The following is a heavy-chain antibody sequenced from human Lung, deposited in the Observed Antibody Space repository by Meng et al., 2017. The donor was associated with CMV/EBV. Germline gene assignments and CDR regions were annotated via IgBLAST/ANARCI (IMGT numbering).Heavy chain of an antibody. V-gene: IGHV5-51*01. CDR3: ARQGGYAEGGSDY. Sequence: GGSLRLXXKGSGYSFTNYWIGWVRQMPGKGLEWMGIIYPGDSDTRYSPSFQGQVTISADKSINTAYLQWSSLKASDTAMYYCARQGGYAEGGSDYWGQGTLVTVSS. CDR1: GYSFTNYW. J-gene: IGHJ4*02. D-gene: IGHD5-12*01. CDR2: IYPGDSDT.